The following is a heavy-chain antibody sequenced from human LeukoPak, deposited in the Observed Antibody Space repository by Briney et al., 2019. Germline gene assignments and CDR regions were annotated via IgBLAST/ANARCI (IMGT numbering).Heavy chain of an antibody. CDR3: AREGGVYGPYYFDY. D-gene: IGHD2-8*02. J-gene: IGHJ4*02. CDR2: INPNSGGT. V-gene: IGHV1-2*04. Sequence: ASVKVSCKASGYTFPSYFMHWVRQAPGQGLEWMGWINPNSGGTNYARKFQGWVTMTRDTSISTAYMELSRLRSDDTAVYYCAREGGVYGPYYFDYWGQGTLVTVSS. CDR1: GYTFPSYF.